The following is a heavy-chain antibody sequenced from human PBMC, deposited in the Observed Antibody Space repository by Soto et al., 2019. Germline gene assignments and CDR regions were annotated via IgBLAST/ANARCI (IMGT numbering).Heavy chain of an antibody. Sequence: SETLSLTCTVSGGSISSYYWSWIRQPPGKGLEWIGYIYYSGSTNYNPSPKSRVTISVDTSKNQLSLKVSSVTAADKAVYYCESNPTYYYDSSGYWGGIDYWGQGTLVTVSS. CDR1: GGSISSYY. D-gene: IGHD3-22*01. J-gene: IGHJ4*02. CDR3: ESNPTYYYDSSGYWGGIDY. V-gene: IGHV4-59*01. CDR2: IYYSGST.